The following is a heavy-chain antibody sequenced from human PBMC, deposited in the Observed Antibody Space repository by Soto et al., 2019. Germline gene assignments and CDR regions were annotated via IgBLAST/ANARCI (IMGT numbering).Heavy chain of an antibody. V-gene: IGHV1-69*01. D-gene: IGHD3-22*01. CDR1: GGTFSSYA. CDR3: ARVLKGYYASSGYAFDI. J-gene: IGHJ3*02. CDR2: IIPIFGTA. Sequence: QVQLVQSGAEVKKPGSSVKVSCKASGGTFSSYAISWVRQAPGQGLEWMGGIIPIFGTANYAQKFQGRVTITADESTSTAYMELSSLRSEDTAVYYCARVLKGYYASSGYAFDIWGQGTMVTVSS.